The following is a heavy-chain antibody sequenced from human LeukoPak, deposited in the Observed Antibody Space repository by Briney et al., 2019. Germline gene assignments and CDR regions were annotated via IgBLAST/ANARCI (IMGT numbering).Heavy chain of an antibody. J-gene: IGHJ4*02. CDR2: ISGSDSGT. CDR1: GFTFTNYA. D-gene: IGHD2-15*01. Sequence: PGGSLRLSCAASGFTFTNYAMSWVRQAPGMGLEWVSGISGSDSGTYYADSVKGRFTTSRDNSRNTLYLQINSLRAEDTAVYYCARLYCSGGSCYSVDYWGQGTLVTVSS. V-gene: IGHV3-23*01. CDR3: ARLYCSGGSCYSVDY.